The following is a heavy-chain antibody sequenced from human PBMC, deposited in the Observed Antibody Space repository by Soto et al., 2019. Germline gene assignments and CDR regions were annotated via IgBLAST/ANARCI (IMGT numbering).Heavy chain of an antibody. V-gene: IGHV3-15*01. CDR2: IKSKTDGGTT. D-gene: IGHD2-2*01. CDR3: ARRSGIVVVPAAIILYYGMDV. Sequence: PGGSLRLSCAASGFTFSNAWMSWVRQAPGKGLEWVGRIKSKTDGGTTDYAAPVKGRFTISRDDSKNTLYLQMNSLKTEDTAVYYCARRSGIVVVPAAIILYYGMDVWGQGTTVTVSS. J-gene: IGHJ6*02. CDR1: GFTFSNAW.